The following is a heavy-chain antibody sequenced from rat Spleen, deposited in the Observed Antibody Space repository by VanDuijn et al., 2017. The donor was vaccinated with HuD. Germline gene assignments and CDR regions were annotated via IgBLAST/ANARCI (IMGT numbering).Heavy chain of an antibody. V-gene: IGHV5-25*01. J-gene: IGHJ2*01. CDR3: ARNVYYGSLYYFDY. Sequence: EVQLVESGGGLVQPGRSLKLSCAASGFTFSNYDMAWVRQAPTKGLEWVASISTSGGSTYYRDSVKGRFTVSRDNAKSTLYLQMDSLRSEDTATYYCARNVYYGSLYYFDYWGQGVMVTVSS. CDR2: ISTSGGST. D-gene: IGHD1-6*01. CDR1: GFTFSNYD.